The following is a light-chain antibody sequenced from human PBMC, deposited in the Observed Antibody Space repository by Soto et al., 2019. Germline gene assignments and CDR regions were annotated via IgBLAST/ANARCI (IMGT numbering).Light chain of an antibody. Sequence: DIQITQAHSILSASVGDRVAITCRASQSISAWVAWYQQKPGKAPKLLIYQASLLESGVPSRFSGSGSGTEFTLTISSLQPDDLATYYCQQYNSSPWTLGQGTKVDIK. CDR3: QQYNSSPWT. CDR2: QAS. CDR1: QSISAW. V-gene: IGKV1-5*03. J-gene: IGKJ1*01.